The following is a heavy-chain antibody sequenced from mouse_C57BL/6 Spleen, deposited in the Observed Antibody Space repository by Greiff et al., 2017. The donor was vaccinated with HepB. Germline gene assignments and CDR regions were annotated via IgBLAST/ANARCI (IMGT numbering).Heavy chain of an antibody. CDR2: INYDGSST. J-gene: IGHJ2*01. CDR3: ARELSGYFDY. V-gene: IGHV5-16*01. Sequence: EVKVVESEGGLVQPGSSMKLSCTASGFTFSDYYMAWVRQVPEKGLEWVANINYDGSSTYYLDSLKSRFIISRDNAKNILYLQMSSLKSEDTATYYCARELSGYFDYWGQGTTLTVSS. CDR1: GFTFSDYY.